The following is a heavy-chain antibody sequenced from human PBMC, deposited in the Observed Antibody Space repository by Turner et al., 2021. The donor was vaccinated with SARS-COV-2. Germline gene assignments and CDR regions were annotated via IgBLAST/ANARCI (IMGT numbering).Heavy chain of an antibody. CDR1: GASISSIISY. D-gene: IGHD2-15*01. V-gene: IGHV4-39*01. CDR3: ARRVDGGKSFDY. CDR2: IYASGST. Sequence: QLQLQESGPGLVKPSETLSLTCTVSGASISSIISYWGWIRQPPGKGLEWIGTIYASGSTYYNPSLKSRVTISVDAAKNQFSLKLSSVTAADTAVYYCARRVDGGKSFDYWGQGTLVTVSS. J-gene: IGHJ4*02.